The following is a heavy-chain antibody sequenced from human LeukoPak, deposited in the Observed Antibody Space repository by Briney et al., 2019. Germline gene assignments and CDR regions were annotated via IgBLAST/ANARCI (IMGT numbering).Heavy chain of an antibody. D-gene: IGHD1-26*01. CDR2: VYSGGTT. CDR3: ASQWELRY. CDR1: GFIVSSNY. J-gene: IGHJ4*02. Sequence: GGSLRLSCAFSGFIVSSNYMNWVRQAPGKGLEWVSIVYSGGTTYYADSVKGRFTISRDNSKNTLYLQMNSLRAEDTAVYYCASQWELRYWGQGTLVTVSS. V-gene: IGHV3-53*01.